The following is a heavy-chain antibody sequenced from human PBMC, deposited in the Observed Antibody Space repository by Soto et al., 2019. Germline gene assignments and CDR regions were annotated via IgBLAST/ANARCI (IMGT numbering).Heavy chain of an antibody. Sequence: SLRLSCAASGFTFDDYAMHWVRQAPGKGLEWVSGIGWNGGSIGYADSVKGRFNISRDNAKNSLYLHMDSLRPEDTALYYCAKEFSSSWSRHFDYWGQGTLVTVST. CDR2: IGWNGGSI. D-gene: IGHD6-13*01. V-gene: IGHV3-9*01. CDR1: GFTFDDYA. J-gene: IGHJ4*02. CDR3: AKEFSSSWSRHFDY.